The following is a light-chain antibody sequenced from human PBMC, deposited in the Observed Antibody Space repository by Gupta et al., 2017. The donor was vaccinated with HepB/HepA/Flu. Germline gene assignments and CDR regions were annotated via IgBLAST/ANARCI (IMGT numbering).Light chain of an antibody. Sequence: SYELTQPPSVSVSPGQTASITCSGDKLENKYGSWYQQKPGQSPVLVIYQDTKRPSGIPERFSGSNSGNTATLTISGTQTMDEADYYCQAGDSSTGVVFGGGTKLTVL. CDR1: KLENKY. CDR2: QDT. CDR3: QAGDSSTGVV. V-gene: IGLV3-1*01. J-gene: IGLJ2*01.